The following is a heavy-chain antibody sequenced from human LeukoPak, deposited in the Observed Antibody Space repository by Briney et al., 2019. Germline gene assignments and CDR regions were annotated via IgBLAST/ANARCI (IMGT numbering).Heavy chain of an antibody. V-gene: IGHV4-39*01. Sequence: KPSETLSLTCSVSGGSISSSSYYWGWVRQPPGKGLEWLGCKYFRASGPTDYNPSLKSRVSISLDTSRNLFSMKLTSVSAADTAVYYCARHFGLGVGCRFFDLWGRGTLVTVSS. CDR1: GGSISSSSYY. CDR3: ARHFGLGVGCRFFDL. J-gene: IGHJ2*01. CDR2: KYFRASGPT. D-gene: IGHD3/OR15-3a*01.